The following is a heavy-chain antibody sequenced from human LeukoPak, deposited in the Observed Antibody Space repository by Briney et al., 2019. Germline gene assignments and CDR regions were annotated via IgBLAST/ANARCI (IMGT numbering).Heavy chain of an antibody. V-gene: IGHV1-46*01. D-gene: IGHD5-12*01. CDR3: ARESNGGYGFDY. J-gene: IGHJ4*02. CDR1: GYTFTNYY. CDR2: INPSGGST. Sequence: ASVKVSCKASGYTFTNYYIHWVRQAPGQGLECMGIINPSGGSTSYAQKFQGRVTMTRDTSASTAYMELRSLKSDDTAVYYCARESNGGYGFDYWGQGTPVTVAS.